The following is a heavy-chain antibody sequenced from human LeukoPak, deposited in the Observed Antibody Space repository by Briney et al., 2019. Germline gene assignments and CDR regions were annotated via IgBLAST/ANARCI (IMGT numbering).Heavy chain of an antibody. D-gene: IGHD6-13*01. V-gene: IGHV3-30*18. CDR3: AKVPYSSSWYPHYYYYYMDV. Sequence: GGSLRLSCAASGFTFDSYGMHWVRQAPGKGLEWVAVISYDGSNKYYADSVKGRFTISRDNSKNTLYLQMNSLRAEDTAVYYCAKVPYSSSWYPHYYYYYMDVWGKGTTVTISS. J-gene: IGHJ6*03. CDR1: GFTFDSYG. CDR2: ISYDGSNK.